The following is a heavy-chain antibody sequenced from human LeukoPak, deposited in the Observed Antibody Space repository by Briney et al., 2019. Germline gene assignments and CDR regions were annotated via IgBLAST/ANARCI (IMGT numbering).Heavy chain of an antibody. V-gene: IGHV5-51*01. CDR1: GYSFTSYW. CDR3: ARLVGYDFWSGTNAGYYFDY. Sequence: GESLKISCKGSGYSFTSYWIGWVRQMPGKGLEWMGIIYPGDSDTRYSPSFQGQVTIPADKSISTAYLQWSSLKASDTAMYYCARLVGYDFWSGTNAGYYFDYWGQGTLVTVSS. D-gene: IGHD3-3*01. CDR2: IYPGDSDT. J-gene: IGHJ4*02.